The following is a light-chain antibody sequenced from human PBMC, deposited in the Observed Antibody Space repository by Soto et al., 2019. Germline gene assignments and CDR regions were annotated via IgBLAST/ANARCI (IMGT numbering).Light chain of an antibody. J-gene: IGLJ1*01. CDR3: SSYTSSTTYV. Sequence: QSALTQPASVSGPPGQSITISCTGTSSDVGRYNYVSWYQQHPGKAPKLMIYEVSNRPSGVSDRFSGSKSGNTASLTISGLQAEDEADYYCSSYTSSTTYVFGTGTKVTVL. CDR1: SSDVGRYNY. CDR2: EVS. V-gene: IGLV2-14*01.